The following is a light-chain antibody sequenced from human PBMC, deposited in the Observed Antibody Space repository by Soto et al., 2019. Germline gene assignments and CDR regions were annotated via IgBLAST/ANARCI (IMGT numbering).Light chain of an antibody. CDR1: ESISSKS. V-gene: IGKV3-20*01. CDR3: QRYGTSTDT. J-gene: IGKJ2*01. Sequence: EIVLTQSPGTLSLSPGERATLSCRAIESISSKSLAWYQQKPGPAPTLLIYGTFNRATGITDRFSGSGSGTVFTLTISRPETEDFALYFCQRYGTSTDTFGQGTKQAI. CDR2: GTF.